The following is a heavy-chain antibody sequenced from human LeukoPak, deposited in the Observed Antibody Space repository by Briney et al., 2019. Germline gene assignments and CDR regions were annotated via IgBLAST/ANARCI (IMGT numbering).Heavy chain of an antibody. V-gene: IGHV1-46*01. J-gene: IGHJ4*02. CDR2: INPSGGST. CDR3: ARAGRSGVAAAGTCDY. CDR1: GYTFTSYY. D-gene: IGHD6-13*01. Sequence: ASVKVSCKASGYTFTSYYMHWVRQAPEQGLEWMGIINPSGGSTSYAQKFQGRVTMTRDMSTSTVYMELSSLRSEDTAVYYCARAGRSGVAAAGTCDYWGQGTLVTASS.